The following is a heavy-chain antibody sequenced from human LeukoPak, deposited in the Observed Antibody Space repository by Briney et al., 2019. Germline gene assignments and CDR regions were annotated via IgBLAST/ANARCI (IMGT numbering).Heavy chain of an antibody. Sequence: TGGSLRLSCSASGFTFSTYWMSWVRQAPGKGLEWVANMRRDGNEIYYLDSVKGRFTISRDNSKNTLYLQMNSLRAEDTAVYYCAKRAGYDSSGYYYSYYFDYWGQGTLVTVSS. CDR3: AKRAGYDSSGYYYSYYFDY. V-gene: IGHV3-7*03. CDR2: MRRDGNEI. J-gene: IGHJ4*02. CDR1: GFTFSTYW. D-gene: IGHD3-22*01.